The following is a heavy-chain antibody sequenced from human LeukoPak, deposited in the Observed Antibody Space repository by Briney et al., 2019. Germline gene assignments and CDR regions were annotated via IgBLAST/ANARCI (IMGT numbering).Heavy chain of an antibody. Sequence: PGASLRLSCAASGFTFSSYAMSWVRQAPGKGLEWVSAISGSGGSTYYADSVKGRFTISRDNSKNTLYLQMNSLRAEDTAVYYCAKGQTGEGYFDYWGQGTLVTVSS. V-gene: IGHV3-23*01. J-gene: IGHJ4*02. D-gene: IGHD7-27*01. CDR2: ISGSGGST. CDR1: GFTFSSYA. CDR3: AKGQTGEGYFDY.